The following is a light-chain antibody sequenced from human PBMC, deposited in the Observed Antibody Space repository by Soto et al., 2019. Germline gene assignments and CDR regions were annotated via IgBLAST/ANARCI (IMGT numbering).Light chain of an antibody. CDR3: QQSFTTPRT. J-gene: IGKJ1*01. CDR2: AAS. Sequence: DILMTQSPVSLSASVGDRVTITCRASHNISNYLNWYQQTPGKAPKVLIYAASSLQSGVPLRFSGSGSGTDFALTITSLQTDDFATYYCQQSFTTPRTFGQGTKVDIK. CDR1: HNISNY. V-gene: IGKV1-39*01.